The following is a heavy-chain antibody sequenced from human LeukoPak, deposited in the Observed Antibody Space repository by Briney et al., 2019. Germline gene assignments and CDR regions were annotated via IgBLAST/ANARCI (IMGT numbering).Heavy chain of an antibody. Sequence: SVKVSCKASGGTFSSYAISWVRQAPGQGLEWMGGIIPIFGTANYAQKFQGRVTITADESTSTAYMELSSLRSEDTAVYYCARDDGLMVYATRYYYYYMDVWGKGTTVTVSS. CDR2: IIPIFGTA. J-gene: IGHJ6*03. CDR1: GGTFSSYA. CDR3: ARDDGLMVYATRYYYYYMDV. V-gene: IGHV1-69*13. D-gene: IGHD2-8*01.